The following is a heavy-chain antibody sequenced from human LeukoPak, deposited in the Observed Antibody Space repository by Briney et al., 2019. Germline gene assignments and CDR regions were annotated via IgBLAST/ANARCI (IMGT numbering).Heavy chain of an antibody. CDR3: ARHRKGHTVTYDAFDI. CDR2: ISSSSSYI. V-gene: IGHV3-21*01. Sequence: GGSLRLSCAASGFTFSSYSMNWVRQAPGKGPEWVSSISSSSSYIYYADSMKGRFTISRDNAKNSLYLQMNSLRVEDTAVYYCARHRKGHTVTYDAFDIWGQGTMVTVSS. J-gene: IGHJ3*02. D-gene: IGHD4-17*01. CDR1: GFTFSSYS.